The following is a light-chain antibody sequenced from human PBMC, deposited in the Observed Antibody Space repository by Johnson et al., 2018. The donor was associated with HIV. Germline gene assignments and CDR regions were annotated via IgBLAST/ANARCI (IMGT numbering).Light chain of an antibody. CDR2: DNN. Sequence: QSVLTQPPSVSAAPGQKVTISCSGSSSNIGNNYVSWYQQLPGTAPKLLIYDNNKRPSGIPDRFSGSKSGTSATLGITGLQTGDEADYYCGTWDSSLSVLSVFGTGTKVTVL. CDR3: GTWDSSLSVLSV. CDR1: SSNIGNNY. J-gene: IGLJ1*01. V-gene: IGLV1-51*01.